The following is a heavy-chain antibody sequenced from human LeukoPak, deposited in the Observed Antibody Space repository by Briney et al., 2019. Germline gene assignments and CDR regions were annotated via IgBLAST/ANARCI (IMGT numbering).Heavy chain of an antibody. Sequence: GGSLRLSCAASGFSFGSYAMSWVRQAAGKGLEWVSEICGSVSGSGDCTHYADSVKGRFTISRHNSKNTLYLQMNSLRAEDTAVYYCARESWSNYGMDVWGQGTTVTVSS. CDR2: ICGSVSGSGDCT. J-gene: IGHJ6*02. V-gene: IGHV3-23*01. D-gene: IGHD2-15*01. CDR1: GFSFGSYA. CDR3: ARESWSNYGMDV.